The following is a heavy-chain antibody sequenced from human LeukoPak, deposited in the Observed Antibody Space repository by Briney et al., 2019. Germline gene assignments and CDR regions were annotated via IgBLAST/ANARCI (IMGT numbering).Heavy chain of an antibody. J-gene: IGHJ4*02. CDR2: ISWNSGSI. CDR1: GFTFSSYS. V-gene: IGHV3-9*01. D-gene: IGHD4-17*01. Sequence: PGGSLRLSCAASGFTFSSYSMNWVRQAPGKGLEWVSGISWNSGSIGYADSVKGRFTISRDNAKNSLYLQMNSLRAEDTALYYCAKPSTVSTTLYYFDNWGQGTLVTVSS. CDR3: AKPSTVSTTLYYFDN.